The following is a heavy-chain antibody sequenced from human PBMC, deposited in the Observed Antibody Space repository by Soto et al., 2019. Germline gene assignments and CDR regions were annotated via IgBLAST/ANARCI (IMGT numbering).Heavy chain of an antibody. D-gene: IGHD2-15*01. CDR1: GFTFSSYA. CDR2: ISYDGSNK. V-gene: IGHV3-30-3*01. Sequence: PGGSLRLSCAASGFTFSSYAMHWVRQAPGKGLEWVAVISYDGSNKYYADSVKGRFTISRDNSKNTLYLQMNSLRAEDTAVYYCARDGYCSGGSCLSVDYWGRGTLVTVSS. CDR3: ARDGYCSGGSCLSVDY. J-gene: IGHJ4*02.